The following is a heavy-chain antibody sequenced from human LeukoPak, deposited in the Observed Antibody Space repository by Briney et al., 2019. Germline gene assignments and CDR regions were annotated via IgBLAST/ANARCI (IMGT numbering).Heavy chain of an antibody. CDR2: ISSSSSPI. V-gene: IGHV3-48*01. CDR3: ARAGYYDILTGGGAFDI. CDR1: GFTFSSYS. Sequence: GGSLRLSCAASGFTFSSYSMNWVRQAPGKWLDWLSYISSSSSPIYYADSVKGRFTLSRDNAENSLYLQMNSLRAEDTAVYYCARAGYYDILTGGGAFDIWGQGTMVTVSS. J-gene: IGHJ3*02. D-gene: IGHD3-9*01.